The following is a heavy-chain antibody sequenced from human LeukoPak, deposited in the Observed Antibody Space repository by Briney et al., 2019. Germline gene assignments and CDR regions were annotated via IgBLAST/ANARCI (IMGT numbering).Heavy chain of an antibody. J-gene: IGHJ5*02. CDR2: INRDGTKT. Sequence: PGGSLRLSCAASGFTFTSFWMTWVRQSPGKGLEWVANINRDGTKTTYVDSVKGRFTISRDNAKNSLFLHMSSLRAEDTAVYYCATAPAAVDSSWGQGTLVAVSS. CDR3: ATAPAAVDSS. V-gene: IGHV3-7*01. CDR1: GFTFTSFW. D-gene: IGHD6-13*01.